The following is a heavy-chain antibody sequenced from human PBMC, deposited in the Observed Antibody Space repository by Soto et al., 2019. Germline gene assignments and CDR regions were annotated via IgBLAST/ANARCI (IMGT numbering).Heavy chain of an antibody. V-gene: IGHV5-51*01. CDR2: IYAGDSDT. CDR1: GYTFTTIS. J-gene: IGHJ6*02. CDR3: ARVSYYYGMDV. Sequence: GESLKSSCKTSGYTFTTISIAWVRQMPGKGLEWMGSIYAGDSDTRYSPSFQRQVTISADKSISIAYLQWNNLKTSDTATYYCARVSYYYGMDVWGQGTTVTVSS.